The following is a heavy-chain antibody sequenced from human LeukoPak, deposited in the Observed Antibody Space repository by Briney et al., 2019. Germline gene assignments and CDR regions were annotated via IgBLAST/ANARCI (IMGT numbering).Heavy chain of an antibody. V-gene: IGHV1-2*06. D-gene: IGHD5-24*01. CDR3: ARDRRDGYNLLFDY. CDR1: GYTFTGYY. Sequence: ASVKVSCKASGYTFTGYYMHWVRQAPGQGLEWTGRINPNSGGTNYAQKFQGRVTMTRDTSISTAYMELSRLRSDDTAVYYCARDRRDGYNLLFDYWGQGTLVTVSS. J-gene: IGHJ4*02. CDR2: INPNSGGT.